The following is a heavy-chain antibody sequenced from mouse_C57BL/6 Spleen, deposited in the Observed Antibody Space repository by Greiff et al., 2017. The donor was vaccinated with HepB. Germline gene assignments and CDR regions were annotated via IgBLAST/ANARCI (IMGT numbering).Heavy chain of an antibody. V-gene: IGHV5-4*01. D-gene: IGHD1-1*01. Sequence: EVQVVESGGGLVKPGGSLKLSCAASGFTFSSYAMSWVRQTPEKRLEWVATISDGGSYTYYPDNVKGRFTISRDNAKNNLYLQMSHLKSEDTAMYYCARDKGNGSSYLYWGQGTTLTVSS. J-gene: IGHJ2*01. CDR1: GFTFSSYA. CDR3: ARDKGNGSSYLY. CDR2: ISDGGSYT.